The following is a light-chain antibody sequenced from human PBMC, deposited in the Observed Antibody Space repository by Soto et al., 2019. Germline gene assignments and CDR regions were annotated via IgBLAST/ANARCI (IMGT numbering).Light chain of an antibody. CDR3: QQYNSWPRT. Sequence: IVMTQSPATLSVSPGERATLSCRASHNVNNNLVWYQQKPGQAPRLLISGASTRATGVPARFSGSGSGTEFTLTISSLQSEDFVVYHCQQYNSWPRTFGQGTKVDIK. CDR1: HNVNNN. J-gene: IGKJ1*01. CDR2: GAS. V-gene: IGKV3-15*01.